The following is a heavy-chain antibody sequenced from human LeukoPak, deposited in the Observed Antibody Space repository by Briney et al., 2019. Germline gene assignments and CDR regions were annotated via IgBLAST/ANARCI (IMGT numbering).Heavy chain of an antibody. J-gene: IGHJ6*03. CDR3: ATRGPRSAARPLYYYYMDV. V-gene: IGHV4-39*07. CDR2: IYYSGST. D-gene: IGHD6-6*01. Sequence: SETLSLTCTVSGGSISSSSYCWGWIRQPPGKGLEWIGSIYYSGSTYYNPSLKSRVTISVDTSKNQFSLKLSSVTAADTAVYYCATRGPRSAARPLYYYYMDVWGKGTTVTVSS. CDR1: GGSISSSSYC.